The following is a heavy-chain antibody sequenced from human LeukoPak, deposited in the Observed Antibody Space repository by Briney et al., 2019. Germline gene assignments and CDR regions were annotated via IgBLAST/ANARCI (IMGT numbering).Heavy chain of an antibody. J-gene: IGHJ6*03. CDR2: INHSGST. V-gene: IGHV4-34*01. Sequence: SETLSLTCTVSGGSISDYYWSWIRQPPGKGLEWIGEINHSGSTNYNPSLKSRVTISVDTSKNQFSLKLSSVTAADTAVYYCARAGCSSTSCYTTQARKYYYYYMDVWGKGTTVTVSS. CDR1: GGSISDYY. CDR3: ARAGCSSTSCYTTQARKYYYYYMDV. D-gene: IGHD2-2*02.